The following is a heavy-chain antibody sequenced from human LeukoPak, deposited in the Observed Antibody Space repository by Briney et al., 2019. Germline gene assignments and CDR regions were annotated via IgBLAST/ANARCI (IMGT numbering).Heavy chain of an antibody. Sequence: GGSLRLSCAASGFTFSSYAMSWVRQAPGKGLEWVSAISAGGGSTYYADSVKGRFTISRDSSENTLYLQMNSLRAEDTALYYCAKGRRDGYNHDYWGQGTPVTVSS. CDR1: GFTFSSYA. CDR3: AKGRRDGYNHDY. D-gene: IGHD5-24*01. V-gene: IGHV3-23*01. CDR2: ISAGGGST. J-gene: IGHJ4*02.